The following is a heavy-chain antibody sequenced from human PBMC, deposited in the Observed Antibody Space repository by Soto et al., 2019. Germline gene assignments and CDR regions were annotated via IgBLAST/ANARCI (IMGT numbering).Heavy chain of an antibody. D-gene: IGHD1-26*01. CDR3: ARGAGVGATGYFQR. CDR1: GFTFNTCA. V-gene: IGHV3-23*01. CDR2: LSGSGSSS. J-gene: IGHJ1*01. Sequence: EVQLLESGGGLVQPGGSLRVSCAASGFTFNTCAMSWVRQAPGKGLEWVSALSGSGSSSSYADSVKGRFTISRDNSKNALYLQMNGLRAEDTAVYYCARGAGVGATGYFQRWGLGTLVTVSS.